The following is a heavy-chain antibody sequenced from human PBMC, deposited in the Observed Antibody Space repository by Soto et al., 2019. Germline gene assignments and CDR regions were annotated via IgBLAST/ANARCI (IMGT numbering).Heavy chain of an antibody. Sequence: QVQLVQSGAEVKKPGSSVKVSCKASGGTFSSYAISWVRQAPGQGLEWMGGIIPIFGTANYAQKFQGRVTITADESTSTADMELSSRRSEDTAVYYCARGLRITMVRGVIMEGTGYYGMDVWGQGTTVTVSS. D-gene: IGHD3-10*01. CDR2: IIPIFGTA. J-gene: IGHJ6*02. V-gene: IGHV1-69*01. CDR3: ARGLRITMVRGVIMEGTGYYGMDV. CDR1: GGTFSSYA.